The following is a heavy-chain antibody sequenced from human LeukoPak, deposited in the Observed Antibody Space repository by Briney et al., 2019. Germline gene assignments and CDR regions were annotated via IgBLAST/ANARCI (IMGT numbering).Heavy chain of an antibody. CDR1: GFTVSSYS. V-gene: IGHV3-48*04. D-gene: IGHD3-9*01. CDR2: IGSSSSTI. J-gene: IGHJ4*02. Sequence: RAGGSLRLACAASGFTVSSYSMNWVRQAPGEGLGWVSYIGSSSSTIYYAASVKRRFTISRDNAKNSMYLQMNRLRAEDTAVYHCARVLRYFDWSPADYWGQETLVTVSS. CDR3: ARVLRYFDWSPADY.